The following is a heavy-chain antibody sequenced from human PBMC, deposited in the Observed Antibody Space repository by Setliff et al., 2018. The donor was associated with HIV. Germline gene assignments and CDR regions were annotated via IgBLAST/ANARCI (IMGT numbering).Heavy chain of an antibody. V-gene: IGHV3-21*01. CDR2: ISSSSSYI. J-gene: IGHJ4*02. CDR3: ARDLTMTYYYDSSGPEEFDY. CDR1: GFTFSSYS. Sequence: GGSLRLSCAASGFTFSSYSMNWVRQAPGKGLEWVSSISSSSSYIYYADSVKGRFTISRDNAKNSLYLQMNSLRAEDTAVYYCARDLTMTYYYDSSGPEEFDYWGQGTLVTVS. D-gene: IGHD3-22*01.